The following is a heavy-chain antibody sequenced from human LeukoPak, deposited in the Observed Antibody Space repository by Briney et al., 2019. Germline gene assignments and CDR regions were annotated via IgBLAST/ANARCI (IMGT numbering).Heavy chain of an antibody. D-gene: IGHD6-13*01. V-gene: IGHV3-21*04. CDR2: ISAGYNYI. Sequence: GGSLSLSCAASGFTFSSYSMNWVRQAPGKGLQWVASISAGYNYIYYADSVKGRFTISRDNSKNTLYLRMNSLRVEDTAVYYCARGSSPLGHFDYWGQGTLVTVSS. J-gene: IGHJ4*02. CDR1: GFTFSSYS. CDR3: ARGSSPLGHFDY.